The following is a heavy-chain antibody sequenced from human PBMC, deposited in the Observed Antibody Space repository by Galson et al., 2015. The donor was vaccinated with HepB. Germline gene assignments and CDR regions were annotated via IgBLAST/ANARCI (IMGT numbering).Heavy chain of an antibody. CDR2: ISHDGGNK. V-gene: IGHV3-30-3*01. J-gene: IGHJ3*02. CDR3: AKDFILIGFDI. Sequence: SLRLSCAASGFAFSRYSMHWVRQAPGKGLEWVALISHDGGNKYYADSFKGRVTISRDNVNNTVYLQMNSLRAEDTAVYYCAKDFILIGFDIWGQGSVVIGSS. CDR1: GFAFSRYS.